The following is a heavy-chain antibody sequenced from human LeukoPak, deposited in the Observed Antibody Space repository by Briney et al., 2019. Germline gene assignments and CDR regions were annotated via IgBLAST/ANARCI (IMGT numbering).Heavy chain of an antibody. CDR1: GGSFSGHY. CDR2: VNDRGSA. Sequence: SETLSLTCAVSGGSFSGHYWTWIRQPPGKGLQWIGEVNDRGSANYNPSLKSGLTISEDNSKNQFSLRLPSVTAADTAVYYCARGVVSGKFGDYYYYMDVWGIGTTVTVSS. V-gene: IGHV4-34*01. CDR3: ARGVVSGKFGDYYYYMDV. D-gene: IGHD3-16*01. J-gene: IGHJ6*03.